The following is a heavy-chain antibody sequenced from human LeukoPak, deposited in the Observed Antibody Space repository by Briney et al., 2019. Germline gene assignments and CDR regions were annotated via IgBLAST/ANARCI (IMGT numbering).Heavy chain of an antibody. J-gene: IGHJ5*02. CDR1: GFTFSSYT. CDR3: ARDRPPNNWFDP. V-gene: IGHV4-38-2*02. Sequence: KSGGSLRLSCAASGFTFSSYTMNWIRQPPGKGLEWIGSIYYSGSTYYNPSLKSRVTIPVDTSKNQFSLKLSSVTAADTAVYYCARDRPPNNWFDPWGQGTLVTVSS. CDR2: IYYSGST.